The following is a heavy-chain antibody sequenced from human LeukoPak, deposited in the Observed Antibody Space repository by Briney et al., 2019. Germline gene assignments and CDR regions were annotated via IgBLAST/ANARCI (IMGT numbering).Heavy chain of an antibody. Sequence: NPSETLSLTCTVSGGSISNYYWSRLRQPPGKGLEWIGYVYYSGSTTYNPSLKSRVTISVDTSKNQFSLKLSSVTAADTAVYYCARDGYNSFDSWGQGTLVTVSS. CDR1: GGSISNYY. CDR3: ARDGYNSFDS. J-gene: IGHJ4*02. D-gene: IGHD5-24*01. CDR2: VYYSGST. V-gene: IGHV4-59*01.